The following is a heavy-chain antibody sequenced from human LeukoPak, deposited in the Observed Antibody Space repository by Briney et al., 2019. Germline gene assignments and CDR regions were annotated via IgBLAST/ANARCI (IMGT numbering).Heavy chain of an antibody. Sequence: GGSLRLSCAASGFTFSSYSMNWVRQAPGQGLEWVSSISSSSSYIYYADSVKGRFTISRDNAKNSLYLQMNSLRAEGTAVYYCARIRYSSGWAFDYWGQGTLVTDSS. V-gene: IGHV3-21*01. J-gene: IGHJ4*02. CDR3: ARIRYSSGWAFDY. CDR1: GFTFSSYS. D-gene: IGHD6-19*01. CDR2: ISSSSSYI.